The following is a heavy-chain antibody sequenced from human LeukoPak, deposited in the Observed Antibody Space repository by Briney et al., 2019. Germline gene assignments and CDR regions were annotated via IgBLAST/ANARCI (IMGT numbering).Heavy chain of an antibody. Sequence: QTPSPPCAFPGDSLPSKSAAWNWIRQSPSTGLEWLGRTYYRSKWYNDYAVSVKSRIAINPDTSKNQFSLQLNSVTPEDTAVYDCARAFIAAADFDYWGQGTLVTVSS. J-gene: IGHJ4*02. CDR3: ARAFIAAADFDY. CDR2: TYYRSKWYN. D-gene: IGHD6-13*01. CDR1: GDSLPSKSAA. V-gene: IGHV6-1*01.